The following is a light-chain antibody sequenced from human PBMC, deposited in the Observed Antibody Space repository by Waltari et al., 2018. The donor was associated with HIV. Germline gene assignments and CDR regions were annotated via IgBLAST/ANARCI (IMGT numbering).Light chain of an antibody. CDR1: LSTIGNSF. CDR2: RNV. J-gene: IGLJ3*02. CDR3: STWDDSLSHWV. Sequence: QSVLSKPPSASGTPGEDTSVSFSGGLSTIGNSFVYWYQQRPEMAPRLLIYRNVQRPSGVPYRFSVSKSDTSASLAISGLRFEDEADYHCSTWDDSLSHWVFGGGTKLTVL. V-gene: IGLV1-47*01.